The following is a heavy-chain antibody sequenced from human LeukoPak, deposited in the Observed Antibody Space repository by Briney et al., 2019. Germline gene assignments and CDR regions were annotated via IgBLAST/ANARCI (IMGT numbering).Heavy chain of an antibody. V-gene: IGHV3-30*02. CDR3: AKDRNGSGVDY. CDR1: GFTFSSYG. J-gene: IGHJ4*02. CDR2: IRYDGSNK. D-gene: IGHD3-10*01. Sequence: PGGSLRLSCAASGFTFSSYGMHWVRQAPGKGLEWVAFIRYDGSNKYYADSVKGRFTISRDNSKNTLYLQMNSLRAEDTAVYYCAKDRNGSGVDYWGQGTLVTVSS.